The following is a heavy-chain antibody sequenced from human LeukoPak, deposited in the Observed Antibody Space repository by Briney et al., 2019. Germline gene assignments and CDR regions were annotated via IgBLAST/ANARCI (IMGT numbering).Heavy chain of an antibody. CDR1: GFTFSTYS. CDR3: ARDYSSSSGKHAFDI. V-gene: IGHV3-48*01. J-gene: IGHJ3*02. D-gene: IGHD6-13*01. Sequence: GGSLRLSGAASGFTFSTYSMNWVRQAPGKGLEWISYISSSSSTIYYADSVKGRFTISRDNAKNSLYLQMNSLRAEDTAVYYCARDYSSSSGKHAFDIWGQGTMVTVSS. CDR2: ISSSSSTI.